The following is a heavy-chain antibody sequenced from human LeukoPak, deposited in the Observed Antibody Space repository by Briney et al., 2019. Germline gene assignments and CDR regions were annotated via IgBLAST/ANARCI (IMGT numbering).Heavy chain of an antibody. Sequence: GGSLRLSCAASGFTFSSYWMSWVRQAPGKGLEWVANIKQDGSEKYYVDPVKGRFTISRDNSKNSLYLQMNSLRTEDTALYYCAKTLDFGGGNWVPFDYWGQGTLVTVSS. J-gene: IGHJ4*02. V-gene: IGHV3-7*03. D-gene: IGHD2-15*01. CDR2: IKQDGSEK. CDR1: GFTFSSYW. CDR3: AKTLDFGGGNWVPFDY.